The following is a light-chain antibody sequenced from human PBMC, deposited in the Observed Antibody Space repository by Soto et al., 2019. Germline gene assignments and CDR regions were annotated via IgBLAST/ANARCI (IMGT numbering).Light chain of an antibody. CDR3: GTWDNSLSLPYV. J-gene: IGLJ1*01. V-gene: IGLV1-51*02. CDR1: SSKLGNNY. Sequence: QSVLTQPPSVSAAPGQKVTISCSGSSSKLGNNYVSWYQQLPGTAPKLLIFENNKRPSGIPDRFSASKSGTSATLAITGLQTGDAADYYCGTWDNSLSLPYVFGTGTKVTVL. CDR2: ENN.